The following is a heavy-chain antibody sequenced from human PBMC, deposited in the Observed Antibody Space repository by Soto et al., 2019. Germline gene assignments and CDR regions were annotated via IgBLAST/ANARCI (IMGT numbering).Heavy chain of an antibody. CDR3: ARRWIAAAGTFDY. Sequence: SETLSLTCTGSGGSISSYYWSWIRQPPGKGLEWIGYIYYSGSTNYNPSLKSRVTISVDTSKNQFSLKLSSVTAADTAVYYCARRWIAAAGTFDYWGQGTLVTVS. D-gene: IGHD6-13*01. V-gene: IGHV4-59*01. CDR2: IYYSGST. CDR1: GGSISSYY. J-gene: IGHJ4*02.